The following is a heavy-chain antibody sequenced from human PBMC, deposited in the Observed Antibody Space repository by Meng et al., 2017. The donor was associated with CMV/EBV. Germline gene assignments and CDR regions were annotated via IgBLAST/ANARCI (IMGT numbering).Heavy chain of an antibody. CDR2: IYYSGST. J-gene: IGHJ4*02. D-gene: IGHD3-22*01. Sequence: QVQLQESGPGLVKPSQPLSLTCTVSGGSISSGDYYWIWIRQPPGKGLEWIGYIYYSGSTYYNPSLKSRVTISVDTSKNQFSLKLSSVTAADTAVYYCARAAPDYYDSSGPPDYWGQGTLVTVSS. CDR1: GGSISSGDYY. V-gene: IGHV4-30-4*08. CDR3: ARAAPDYYDSSGPPDY.